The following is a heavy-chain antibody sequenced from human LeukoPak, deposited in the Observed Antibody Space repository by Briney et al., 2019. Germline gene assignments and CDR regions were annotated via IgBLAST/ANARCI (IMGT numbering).Heavy chain of an antibody. CDR2: IYYSGST. Sequence: SETLSLTCTVSGGSISSYYWGWIRQPPGKGLEWIGSIYYSGSTYYNPSLKSRVTISVDTSKNQFSLKLSSVTAADTAVYYCARGLGDSSGSYIFDYWGQGTLVTVSS. D-gene: IGHD3-22*01. V-gene: IGHV4-39*07. CDR1: GGSISSYY. CDR3: ARGLGDSSGSYIFDY. J-gene: IGHJ4*02.